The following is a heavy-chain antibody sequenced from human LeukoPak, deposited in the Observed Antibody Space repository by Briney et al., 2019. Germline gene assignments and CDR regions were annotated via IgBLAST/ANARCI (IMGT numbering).Heavy chain of an antibody. CDR1: GFTFENYA. Sequence: GRSLRLSCEVSGFTFENYAMHWVRQAPGKGLEWVSGISWTGGYMVYADSVRGRFTISRDNAKNSLYLQMNSLRADDTALYYCAKDFKDYYDSNGYYSFLDHWGQGTLVTVSS. V-gene: IGHV3-9*01. CDR2: ISWTGGYM. CDR3: AKDFKDYYDSNGYYSFLDH. D-gene: IGHD3-22*01. J-gene: IGHJ4*02.